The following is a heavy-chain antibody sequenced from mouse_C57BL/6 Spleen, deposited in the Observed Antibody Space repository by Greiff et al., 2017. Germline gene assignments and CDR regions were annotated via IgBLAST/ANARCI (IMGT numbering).Heavy chain of an antibody. Sequence: QVQLQQSGAELVKPGASVKISCKASGYAFSSYWMNWVKQRPGKGLEWIGQIYPGDGDTNYNGKFKGKATLTADKSSSTAYMQLSSLTSEDSAVYFCARWGSSYDYAMDYWGQGTSVTVSS. J-gene: IGHJ4*01. V-gene: IGHV1-80*01. D-gene: IGHD1-1*01. CDR2: IYPGDGDT. CDR1: GYAFSSYW. CDR3: ARWGSSYDYAMDY.